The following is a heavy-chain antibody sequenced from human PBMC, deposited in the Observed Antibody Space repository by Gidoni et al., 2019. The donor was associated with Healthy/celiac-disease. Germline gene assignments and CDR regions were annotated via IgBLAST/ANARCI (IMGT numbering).Heavy chain of an antibody. CDR3: ARGPITIFGVVIIPYFDY. J-gene: IGHJ4*02. V-gene: IGHV4-59*01. D-gene: IGHD3-3*01. Sequence: QVQLQESGPGLVKPSETLSLTCTVSGGSISSYYWSWIRQPPGKGLEWIGYIYYSGSTNYNPSLKSRVTISVDTSKNQFSLKLSSVTAADTAVYYCARGPITIFGVVIIPYFDYWGQGTLVTVSS. CDR1: GGSISSYY. CDR2: IYYSGST.